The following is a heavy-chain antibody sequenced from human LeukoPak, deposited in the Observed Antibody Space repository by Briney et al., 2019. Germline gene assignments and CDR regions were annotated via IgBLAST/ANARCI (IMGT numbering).Heavy chain of an antibody. CDR1: GGSISSGSYY. D-gene: IGHD4-11*01. CDR3: ARATVTLIDY. CDR2: IYTSGST. V-gene: IGHV4-61*02. J-gene: IGHJ4*02. Sequence: TSQTLPLTCTVSGGSISSGSYYWSWIRQPAGKGLEWIGRIYTSGSTNYNPSLKSRVTISVDTSKNQFSLKLSSVTAADTAVYYCARATVTLIDYWGQGTLVTVSS.